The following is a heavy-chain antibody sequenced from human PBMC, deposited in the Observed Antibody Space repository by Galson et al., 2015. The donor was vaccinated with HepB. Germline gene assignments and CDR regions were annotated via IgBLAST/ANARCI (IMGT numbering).Heavy chain of an antibody. D-gene: IGHD1-26*01. CDR2: IWYDGTNK. V-gene: IGHV3-33*08. Sequence: SLRLSCAASGFTFSSYGMHWVRQAPGKGLEWVAVIWYDGTNKYYADSVKGRFTISRDNSKNTLYLQMNSLRAEDTALYYCARDDAVGDNGRYFGLDVWGQGTTVTVSS. CDR3: ARDDAVGDNGRYFGLDV. J-gene: IGHJ6*02. CDR1: GFTFSSYG.